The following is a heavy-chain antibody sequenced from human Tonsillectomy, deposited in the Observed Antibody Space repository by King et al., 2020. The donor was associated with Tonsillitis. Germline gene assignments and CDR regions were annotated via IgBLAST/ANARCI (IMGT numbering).Heavy chain of an antibody. Sequence: QLVQSGAEVKKPGASVKVSCKASGYTFTGYYMHWVRQAPGQGLEWMGWINPNSGGTNYAQKFQGRVIMTRDTSISTAYMELSRLRSDDTAVYYCARSRITMIVANWFDPWGQGTLVTVSS. CDR2: INPNSGGT. CDR1: GYTFTGYY. CDR3: ARSRITMIVANWFDP. J-gene: IGHJ5*02. D-gene: IGHD3-22*01. V-gene: IGHV1-2*02.